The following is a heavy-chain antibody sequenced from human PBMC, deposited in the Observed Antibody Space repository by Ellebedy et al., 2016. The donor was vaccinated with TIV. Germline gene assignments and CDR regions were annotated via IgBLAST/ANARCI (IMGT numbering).Heavy chain of an antibody. Sequence: ASVKVSCKASGYTFTSHGISWVRQAPGQGLEWMGWTSAYNGNTDFAQKLQGRVTMTTDTSTSTAYMKQRSLRSDDTAVYYCARGGLGATTLTDYWGQGTLVTVSS. V-gene: IGHV1-18*04. CDR3: ARGGLGATTLTDY. J-gene: IGHJ4*02. D-gene: IGHD1-26*01. CDR2: TSAYNGNT. CDR1: GYTFTSHG.